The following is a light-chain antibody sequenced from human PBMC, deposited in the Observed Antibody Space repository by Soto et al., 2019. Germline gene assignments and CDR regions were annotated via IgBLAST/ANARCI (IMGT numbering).Light chain of an antibody. Sequence: EIVLTQSPATLSVSPGERATLSCRTSQSVNSHLAWYQHKPGQAPRLLIYGASARASGVPDRFSGSGSGTEYTLTITSLHSEDFAIYVCQQYDSWPPWTFGQGTKVEIK. CDR3: QQYDSWPPWT. V-gene: IGKV3-15*01. CDR1: QSVNSH. J-gene: IGKJ1*01. CDR2: GAS.